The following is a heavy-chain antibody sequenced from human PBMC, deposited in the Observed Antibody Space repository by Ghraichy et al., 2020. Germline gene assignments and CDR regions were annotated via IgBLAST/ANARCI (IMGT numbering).Heavy chain of an antibody. D-gene: IGHD3-22*01. CDR2: ISGSGGST. CDR3: AKGVITLYYCYYYMDV. J-gene: IGHJ6*03. CDR1: GFTFSSYA. Sequence: GGSLRLSCAASGFTFSSYAMSWVRQAPGKGLEWVSAISGSGGSTYYADSVKGRFTISRDNSKNTLYLQMNSLRAEDTAVYYCAKGVITLYYCYYYMDVWGKGTTVTVSS. V-gene: IGHV3-23*01.